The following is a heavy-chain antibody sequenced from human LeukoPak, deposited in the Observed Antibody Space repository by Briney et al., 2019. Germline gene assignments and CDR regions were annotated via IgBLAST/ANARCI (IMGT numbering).Heavy chain of an antibody. J-gene: IGHJ4*02. CDR2: TYYSGST. CDR1: GGSISSYY. CDR3: ASNIAVAGAPFDY. Sequence: PSETLSLTCTVSGGSISSYYWSWIRQPPGKGLEWIGYTYYSGSTNYNPSLKSRVTISVDTSKNQFSLKLSSVTAADTAVYYCASNIAVAGAPFDYWGQGTLVTVSS. D-gene: IGHD6-19*01. V-gene: IGHV4-59*01.